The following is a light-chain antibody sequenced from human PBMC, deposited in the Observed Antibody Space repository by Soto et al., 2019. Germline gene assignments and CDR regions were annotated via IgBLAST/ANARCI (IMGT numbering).Light chain of an antibody. Sequence: QSALTQPASVSGSPGQSIAVSCTGTSSDVGGYNFVSWYQHHPGKAPKLIIYDVNNRPSGVSDRFSGSNSGNTASLTISGLPAEDEADYYCTSYTSSFTYVFGAGTKLTVL. V-gene: IGLV2-14*03. CDR2: DVN. CDR3: TSYTSSFTYV. J-gene: IGLJ1*01. CDR1: SSDVGGYNF.